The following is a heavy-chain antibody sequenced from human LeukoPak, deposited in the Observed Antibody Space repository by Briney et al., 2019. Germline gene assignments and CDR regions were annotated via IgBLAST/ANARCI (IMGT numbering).Heavy chain of an antibody. J-gene: IGHJ5*02. CDR2: IIPIFGTA. D-gene: IGHD1-7*01. CDR1: GGTFSSYA. V-gene: IGHV1-69*13. CDR3: ARDNYAGANWFDP. Sequence: SVKVSCKASGGTFSSYAISWVRQAPGQGLEWMGGIIPIFGTANYAQKFQGRVTITADESTSTAYMELSSLRSEDTAEYYCARDNYAGANWFDPWGQGTLVTVSS.